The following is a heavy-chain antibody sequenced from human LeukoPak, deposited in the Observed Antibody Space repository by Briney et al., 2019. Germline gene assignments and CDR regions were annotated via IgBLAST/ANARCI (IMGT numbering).Heavy chain of an antibody. CDR1: GGTFSSYA. D-gene: IGHD2-2*01. CDR2: IIPIFGTA. CDR3: ARGDIVVVPAAMFSRLNWFDP. Sequence: PLASVKVSCKASGGTFSSYAISWVRQAPGQGLEWMGGIIPIFGTANYAQKFQGRVTITADESTSTAYMELSSLRSEDTAVYYCARGDIVVVPAAMFSRLNWFDPWGQGTLVTVSS. V-gene: IGHV1-69*01. J-gene: IGHJ5*02.